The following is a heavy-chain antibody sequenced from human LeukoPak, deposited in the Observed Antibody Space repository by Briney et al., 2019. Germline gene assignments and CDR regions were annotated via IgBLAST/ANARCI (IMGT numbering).Heavy chain of an antibody. CDR2: ISYDGSNK. D-gene: IGHD6-13*01. Sequence: GRSLRPSCAASGFTFSSYAMHWVRQAPGKGLEGVAVISYDGSNKYYADSVKGRFTISRDNSKNTLYLQMNSLRAEDTAVYYCARGDSSSWTYYFDYWGQGTLVTVSS. V-gene: IGHV3-30*04. J-gene: IGHJ4*02. CDR1: GFTFSSYA. CDR3: ARGDSSSWTYYFDY.